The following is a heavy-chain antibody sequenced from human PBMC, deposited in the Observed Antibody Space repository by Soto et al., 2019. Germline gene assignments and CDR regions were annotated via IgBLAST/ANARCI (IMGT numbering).Heavy chain of an antibody. J-gene: IGHJ6*02. V-gene: IGHV4-59*01. CDR2: IYYSGST. CDR1: GGSISSYY. CDR3: VKSIEGYYYGMDV. Sequence: PSETLSLTCTVSGGSISSYYRSWIRQPPGKGLEWIGYIYYSGSTNYNPSLKSRVTISVDTSKNQFSLKLSSVTAADTAVYYCVKSIEGYYYGMDVWGQGTTVTVSS.